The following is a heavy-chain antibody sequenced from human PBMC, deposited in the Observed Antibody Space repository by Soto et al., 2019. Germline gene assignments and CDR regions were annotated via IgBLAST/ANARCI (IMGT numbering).Heavy chain of an antibody. V-gene: IGHV3-7*01. CDR3: ERLARESLKLCYYYGMDV. D-gene: IGHD3-10*01. Sequence: HPGGSLRLSCAASGFTFSSYWMSWVRQAPGKGLEWVANIKQDGSEKYYVDSVKGRFTISRDNAKNSLYLQMNSLRAEDTAVYYCERLARESLKLCYYYGMDVWGQGTTVTVSS. J-gene: IGHJ6*02. CDR1: GFTFSSYW. CDR2: IKQDGSEK.